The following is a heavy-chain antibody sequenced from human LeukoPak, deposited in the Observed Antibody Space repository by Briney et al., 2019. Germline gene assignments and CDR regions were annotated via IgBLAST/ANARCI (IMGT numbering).Heavy chain of an antibody. J-gene: IGHJ4*02. V-gene: IGHV4-30-4*08. Sequence: PSQTLSLTCTVSGGSISSGDYYWRWIRQPPGKGLEWIGYIYYSGSTYYNPSLKSRVTISVDTSKNQLSLKLSSVTAEDTAVYYCARGFGYSNYFDYWGQGTLVTVSS. CDR1: GGSISSGDYY. D-gene: IGHD4-11*01. CDR3: ARGFGYSNYFDY. CDR2: IYYSGST.